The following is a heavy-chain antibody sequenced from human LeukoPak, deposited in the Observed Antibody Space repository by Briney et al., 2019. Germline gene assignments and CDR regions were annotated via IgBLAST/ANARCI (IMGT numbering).Heavy chain of an antibody. CDR1: GGSISSYY. Sequence: SETLSLTCTVSGGSISSYYWSWIRQPPGKGLERIGYIYYSGSTNYNPSLKSRVTISVDTSKNQFSLKLSSVTAADTAVYYCARETHLYDAFDIWGQGTMVTVSS. CDR2: IYYSGST. CDR3: ARETHLYDAFDI. V-gene: IGHV4-59*01. J-gene: IGHJ3*02.